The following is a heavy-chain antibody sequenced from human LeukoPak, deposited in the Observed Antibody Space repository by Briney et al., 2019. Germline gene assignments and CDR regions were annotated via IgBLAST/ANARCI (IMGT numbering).Heavy chain of an antibody. J-gene: IGHJ4*02. V-gene: IGHV4-34*01. CDR1: GGSFSGYY. D-gene: IGHD5-24*01. CDR2: INHSGST. CDR3: ASVEMATTNFEY. Sequence: PSETLSLTCAVYGGSFSGYYWSWIRQPPGKGLEWIGEINHSGSTNYKPSLKSRVTISVDTSKNQLSLKLSSVTAADTAVYYCASVEMATTNFEYWGQGTLVTVSS.